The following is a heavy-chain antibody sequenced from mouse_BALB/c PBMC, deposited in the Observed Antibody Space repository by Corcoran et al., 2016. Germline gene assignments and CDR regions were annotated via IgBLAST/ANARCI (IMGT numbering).Heavy chain of an antibody. V-gene: IGHV3-6*02. J-gene: IGHJ4*01. Sequence: DVQLQESGPGLVKPSQSLSLTCSVTGFSITSGYYWNWIRQFPGNKLEWMGYISYDGSNNYNPSLKNRFSITRDTSKNQFFLKLNSVTTEDSATYYCARGGHELDYWGQGTSVTVSS. CDR1: GFSITSGYY. CDR3: ARGGHELDY. CDR2: ISYDGSN.